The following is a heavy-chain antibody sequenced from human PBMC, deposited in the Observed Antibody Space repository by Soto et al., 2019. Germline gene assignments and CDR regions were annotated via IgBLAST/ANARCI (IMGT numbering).Heavy chain of an antibody. Sequence: SQTLSLTCAISGDSVSTNSAAWNWIRQSPSRGLEWLGRTYYNSKWNNDYAVSVKNRITINPDTSKNQFSLQLDSVTPDDTAVYYCVRSIPYFHSWGQGTLVTVSS. J-gene: IGHJ4*02. CDR2: TYYNSKWNN. D-gene: IGHD2-21*01. CDR3: VRSIPYFHS. V-gene: IGHV6-1*01. CDR1: GDSVSTNSAA.